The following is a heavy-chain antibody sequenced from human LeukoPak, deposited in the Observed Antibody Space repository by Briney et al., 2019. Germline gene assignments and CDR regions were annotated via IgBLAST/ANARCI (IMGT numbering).Heavy chain of an antibody. CDR3: ARVDFYYDSNGYVGEYFLH. V-gene: IGHV3-23*01. D-gene: IGHD3-22*01. J-gene: IGHJ1*01. CDR1: GFTFSSYA. CDR2: ISGSGGST. Sequence: PGGSLRLSCAASGFTFSSYAMSWVRQAPGKGLEWVSAISGSGGSTYYADSVKGRFTISRDNSKNTLYLQMNSLRAEDTAVYYCARVDFYYDSNGYVGEYFLHWGQGTLVTVSS.